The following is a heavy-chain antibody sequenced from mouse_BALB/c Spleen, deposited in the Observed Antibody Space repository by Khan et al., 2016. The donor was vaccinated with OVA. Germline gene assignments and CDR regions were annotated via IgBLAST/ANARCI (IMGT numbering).Heavy chain of an antibody. CDR1: GFSLTTSGMG. J-gene: IGHJ3*01. CDR3: SRRPSGVFNDYRFAY. Sequence: QVPLKESGPGILQPSQTPSLTCSFSGFSLTTSGMGVSWIRHPSGKGLEWLAHIYWDDYKRYYPSLKSRLTISKDTSRHQVFLQITSVDTADTATYKGSRRPSGVFNDYRFAYWCQWPLVTVSA. CDR2: IYWDDYK. D-gene: IGHD2-4*01. V-gene: IGHV8-12*01.